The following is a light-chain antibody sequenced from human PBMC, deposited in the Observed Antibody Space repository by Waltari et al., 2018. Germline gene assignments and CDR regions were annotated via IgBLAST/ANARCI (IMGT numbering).Light chain of an antibody. CDR2: DVT. V-gene: IGLV2-14*01. Sequence: QSALTQPASVSGSPGQSITISCTGTSSDVGGYNLVYWYQQHPGKAPKLMIYDVTKRPSGVSDRFSGSKSGNTASLTISGLQAEDEADYYCNSYTSSSTLWVFGGGTKLTVL. CDR1: SSDVGGYNL. J-gene: IGLJ3*02. CDR3: NSYTSSSTLWV.